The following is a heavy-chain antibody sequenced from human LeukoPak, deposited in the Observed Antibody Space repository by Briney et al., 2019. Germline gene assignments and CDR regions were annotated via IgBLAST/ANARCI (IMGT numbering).Heavy chain of an antibody. J-gene: IGHJ4*02. CDR2: ITDVGDI. D-gene: IGHD2-15*01. Sequence: GGSLRLSCAASGLTFSKSALTWVRQAPGKGLEWVSTITDVGDIFYTYSVRGRFTTSRDNSKNTVYMQMDGLRAEDTAVYYCTRDRGGSPTDVFDYWGQGTLLTVSS. CDR1: GLTFSKSA. V-gene: IGHV3-23*01. CDR3: TRDRGGSPTDVFDY.